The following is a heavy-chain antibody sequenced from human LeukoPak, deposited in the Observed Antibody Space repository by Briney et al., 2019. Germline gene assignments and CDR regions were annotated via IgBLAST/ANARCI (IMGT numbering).Heavy chain of an antibody. CDR1: GFPFNSFW. D-gene: IGHD1-14*01. J-gene: IGHJ4*02. Sequence: QPGGSLRLSCAASGFPFNSFWMHWVRQAPGKVLVWVSNMNEYTTTIRYAHSVKGQIHISRDNVKSIVYLQMNNLRAEDPAMYFCARGGVNRVDHWGQGTLVTVSS. CDR3: ARGGVNRVDH. CDR2: MNEYTTTI. V-gene: IGHV3-74*01.